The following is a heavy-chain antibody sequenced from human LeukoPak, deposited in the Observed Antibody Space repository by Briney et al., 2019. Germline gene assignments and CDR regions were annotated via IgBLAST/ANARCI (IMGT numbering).Heavy chain of an antibody. Sequence: PGGSLRLSCAGSGFTFSTYSMNWVRQAPGKGLEWVSSITSSNNYIYYADSMKGRFTISRDNSKNTLYLQMNSLRAEDTAVYYCANENYYGSGSYADHWGQGTLVTVSS. J-gene: IGHJ4*02. CDR2: ITSSNNYI. CDR3: ANENYYGSGSYADH. V-gene: IGHV3-21*01. CDR1: GFTFSTYS. D-gene: IGHD3-10*01.